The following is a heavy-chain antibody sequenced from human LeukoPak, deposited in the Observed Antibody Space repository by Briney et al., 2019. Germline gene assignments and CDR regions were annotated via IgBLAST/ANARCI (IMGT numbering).Heavy chain of an antibody. CDR1: GYTFTGYY. CDR3: ARDISDFWSGYWF. CDR2: INPNSGGT. D-gene: IGHD3-3*01. Sequence: ASVKVSCKASGYTFTGYYMHWVRQAPGQGLEWMGWINPNSGGTNYAQKFQGRVTMTRDTSISTAYMELSRLRSDDTAVYYCARDISDFWSGYWFWGQGTLVTVSS. V-gene: IGHV1-2*02. J-gene: IGHJ4*02.